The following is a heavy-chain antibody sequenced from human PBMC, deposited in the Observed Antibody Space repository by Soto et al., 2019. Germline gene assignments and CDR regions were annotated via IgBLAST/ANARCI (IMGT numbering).Heavy chain of an antibody. CDR3: ARDRSNMGGWFDP. J-gene: IGHJ5*02. CDR2: IYYSGST. D-gene: IGHD3-16*01. V-gene: IGHV4-31*03. CDR1: GGSISSGGYY. Sequence: SETLSLTCTVSGGSISSGGYYWSWVRHHPGKGLEWIWFIYYSGSTYYNPSLKSRVTISVDTFKNQFSLKLSSVTSADTAVYYCARDRSNMGGWFDPWGQGTLVTVSS.